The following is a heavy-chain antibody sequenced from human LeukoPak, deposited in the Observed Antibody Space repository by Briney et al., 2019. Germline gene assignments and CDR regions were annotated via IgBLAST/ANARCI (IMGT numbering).Heavy chain of an antibody. D-gene: IGHD4-17*01. J-gene: IGHJ6*03. CDR1: GYTFTGYY. CDR2: INPNSGGST. CDR3: ARGHVSVTGQIYYYYYYMDV. Sequence: GASVKVSCKASGYTFTGYYMHWVRQAPGQGLEWMGWINPNSGGSTSYAQKFQGRVTMTRDTSTSTVYMELSSLRSEDTAVYYCARGHVSVTGQIYYYYYYMDVWGKGTTVTISS. V-gene: IGHV1-46*01.